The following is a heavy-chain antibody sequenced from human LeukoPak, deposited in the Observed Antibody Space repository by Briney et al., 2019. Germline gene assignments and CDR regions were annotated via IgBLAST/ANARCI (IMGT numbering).Heavy chain of an antibody. Sequence: ASVKVSCKASGYTFTSYYINWVRQATGQGLEWMGWMNPNSGNTNYAQKFQGRVTMTRDTSISTAYMELSSLRSEDTAVYYSASVSIAARTFDPWGHGNLVTVSS. CDR3: ASVSIAARTFDP. CDR2: MNPNSGNT. D-gene: IGHD6-6*01. V-gene: IGHV1-8*02. J-gene: IGHJ5*02. CDR1: GYTFTSYY.